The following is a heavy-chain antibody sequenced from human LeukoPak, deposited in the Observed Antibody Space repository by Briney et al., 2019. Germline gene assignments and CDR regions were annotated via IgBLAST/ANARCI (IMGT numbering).Heavy chain of an antibody. V-gene: IGHV3-30*03. J-gene: IGHJ6*02. Sequence: PGGSLRLSCAASGFTFSNYGMNWVRQAPGKGLEWVAVVSYDGVNNYYADSVKGRFTVSRDNSRNTLYLQVNSLKAEDTAVYYCARSPIVVRPTYSYYYGMDVWGQGTTVTDSS. D-gene: IGHD2-15*01. CDR3: ARSPIVVRPTYSYYYGMDV. CDR1: GFTFSNYG. CDR2: VSYDGVNN.